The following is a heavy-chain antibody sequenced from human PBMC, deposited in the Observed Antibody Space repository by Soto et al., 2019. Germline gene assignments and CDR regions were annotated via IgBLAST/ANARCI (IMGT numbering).Heavy chain of an antibody. CDR1: GFSLSTSGVG. V-gene: IGHV2-5*02. Sequence: QITLKESGPPLVKPTQTLTLTCTFSGFSLSTSGVGVGWIRQPPGKALEWLALIYWDDDKRYSPSLKSRLTITKDTSKNQVVLTMTNMDPVDTATYHCAHRLGGDYADYWGQGTLVTVSS. CDR2: IYWDDDK. CDR3: AHRLGGDYADY. J-gene: IGHJ4*02.